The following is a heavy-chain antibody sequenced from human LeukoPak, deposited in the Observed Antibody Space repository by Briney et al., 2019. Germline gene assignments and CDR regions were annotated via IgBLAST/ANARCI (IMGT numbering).Heavy chain of an antibody. Sequence: PGGSLRLSCAASGFTFSSYGMHWVRQAPGKGLEWVAFIRYDGSNKYYADSVKGRFTISRDNSNNTLYLQMNSLRAEDTAVYYCARDPLNLDDAYGMDVWGQGTTVTVSS. CDR3: ARDPLNLDDAYGMDV. CDR1: GFTFSSYG. J-gene: IGHJ6*02. D-gene: IGHD1-14*01. CDR2: IRYDGSNK. V-gene: IGHV3-30*02.